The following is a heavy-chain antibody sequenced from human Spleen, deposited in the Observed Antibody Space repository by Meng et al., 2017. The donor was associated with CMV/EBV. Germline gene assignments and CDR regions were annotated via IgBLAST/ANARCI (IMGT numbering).Heavy chain of an antibody. D-gene: IGHD3-16*01. Sequence: QVHLVESGGGVVQPGRSLRLSCVGSDFTFSSYGMHWVRQAPGKGLEWLAVISDAGSNKYYADSVKGRFTISRDNSKNTLYLQMNSLRAEDTAVYYCAREGKVMRGEYFQHWGQGTLVTVSS. J-gene: IGHJ1*01. CDR3: AREGKVMRGEYFQH. V-gene: IGHV3-30*03. CDR1: DFTFSSYG. CDR2: ISDAGSNK.